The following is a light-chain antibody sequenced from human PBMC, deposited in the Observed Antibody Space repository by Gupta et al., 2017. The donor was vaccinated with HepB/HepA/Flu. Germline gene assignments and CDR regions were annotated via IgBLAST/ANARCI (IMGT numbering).Light chain of an antibody. V-gene: IGKV3-20*01. CDR2: GAS. J-gene: IGKJ1*01. Sequence: EVVLTQSPDTLSLSPGERATLSCRASQSVDRTYLAWYQQKPGQAPRLLIYGASTRATGIPDRFAGRGSGTAFTLTISRLEPEDFAVYYCQQDGRTPQTFGQGTKVE. CDR3: QQDGRTPQT. CDR1: QSVDRTY.